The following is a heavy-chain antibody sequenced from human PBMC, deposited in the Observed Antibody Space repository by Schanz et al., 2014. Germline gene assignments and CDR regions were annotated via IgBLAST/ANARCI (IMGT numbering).Heavy chain of an antibody. V-gene: IGHV1-2*02. Sequence: QVQLVQSGAEVKKPGSSVTVSCKASGYTFTGYYMHWVRQAPGQGLEWMGWINPNSGGTNYAQKFQGRVTMTRDTSISTAYMELSRLRSDDTAVYYCARADQDFEYSSLSPIWYFDLWGRGTLVTVSS. CDR2: INPNSGGT. J-gene: IGHJ2*01. CDR3: ARADQDFEYSSLSPIWYFDL. CDR1: GYTFTGYY. D-gene: IGHD6-6*01.